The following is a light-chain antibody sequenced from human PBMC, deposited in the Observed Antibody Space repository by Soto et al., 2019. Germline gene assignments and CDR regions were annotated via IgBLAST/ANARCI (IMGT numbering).Light chain of an antibody. CDR3: QNYHLALGT. J-gene: IGKJ5*01. CDR1: QDIINH. V-gene: IGKV1-27*01. Sequence: DIQMTQSPSSLSASVGDTVTITCRASQDIINHLAWYQQRPGKVPNLLIYGASTLHSGVPSRFRGSGSGTHFTITISSLQPEDVATYYCQNYHLALGTFGQGTRLEIK. CDR2: GAS.